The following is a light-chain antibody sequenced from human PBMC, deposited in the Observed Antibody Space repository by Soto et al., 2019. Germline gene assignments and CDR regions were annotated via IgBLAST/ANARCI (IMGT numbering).Light chain of an antibody. V-gene: IGKV3-20*01. J-gene: IGKJ5*01. Sequence: SFLTEGPSTLSLSPGERATLSCRASQSVSSSYLAWYQQKPGQAPRLLIYGASSRATGIPDRFSGSGSGTDFALTISRLEPEDFAVYYCQQYGSSPISFGQGTRLAIK. CDR1: QSVSSSY. CDR3: QQYGSSPIS. CDR2: GAS.